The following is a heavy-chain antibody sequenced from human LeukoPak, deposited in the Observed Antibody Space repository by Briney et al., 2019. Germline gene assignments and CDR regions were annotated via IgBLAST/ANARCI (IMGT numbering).Heavy chain of an antibody. CDR2: IRSKANSYAT. V-gene: IGHV3-73*01. Sequence: PGGSLRLSRAASGFTFSGSAMHWVRQASGKGLEWVGRIRSKANSYATAYAASVKGRFTISRDDSKNTAYLQMNSLKTEDTAVYYCFQYSSSPRDYWGQGTLVTVSS. CDR3: FQYSSSPRDY. J-gene: IGHJ4*02. D-gene: IGHD6-6*01. CDR1: GFTFSGSA.